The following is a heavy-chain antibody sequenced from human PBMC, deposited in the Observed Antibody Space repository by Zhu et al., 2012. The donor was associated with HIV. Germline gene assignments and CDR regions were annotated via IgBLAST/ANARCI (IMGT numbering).Heavy chain of an antibody. CDR2: VYYTGTT. V-gene: IGHV4-59*11. D-gene: IGHD3-22*01. CDR3: ARLRDTSGYYYPLDY. Sequence: QVQLQESGPGLVKPSETLSLTCSVSGGSTSSHYWSWIRQPPGKGLEWIGYVYYTGTTNCNPSLKSRVTISLDMSKNQFSLKLTSVTAADTAVYYCARLRDTSGYYYPLDYWGQGTLVTVSS. CDR1: GGSTSSHY. J-gene: IGHJ4*02.